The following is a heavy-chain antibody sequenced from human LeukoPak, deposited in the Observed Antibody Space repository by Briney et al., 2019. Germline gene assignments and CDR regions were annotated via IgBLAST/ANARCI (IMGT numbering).Heavy chain of an antibody. CDR1: GGSFSGYY. CDR2: INHSGST. V-gene: IGHV4-34*01. D-gene: IGHD1-26*01. J-gene: IGHJ4*02. Sequence: PSETLSLTCAVYGGSFSGYYWNWIRQPPGKGLEWIGEINHSGSTNYNPSLKSRVTISVDKSKNQFSLKLSSVTAADTAVYYCARDIVGATTGWYYFDYWGQGTLVTVSS. CDR3: ARDIVGATTGWYYFDY.